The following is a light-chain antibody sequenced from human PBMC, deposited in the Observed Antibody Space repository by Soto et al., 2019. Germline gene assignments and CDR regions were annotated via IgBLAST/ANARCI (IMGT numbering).Light chain of an antibody. V-gene: IGKV3-11*01. J-gene: IGKJ1*01. Sequence: EIMLPQSPPPLSPLQDDKVPPSSGASQAVNSRLAWYQHKPGKAPRLLIYLTSNRAAGIPARFSGSGSETDFTLTISDVEPEDFAVYYCHQRQSWPRTFGQGTKVDIK. CDR3: HQRQSWPRT. CDR2: LTS. CDR1: QAVNSR.